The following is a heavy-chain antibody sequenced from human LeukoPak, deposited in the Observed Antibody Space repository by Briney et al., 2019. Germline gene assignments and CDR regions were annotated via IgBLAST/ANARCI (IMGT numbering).Heavy chain of an antibody. J-gene: IGHJ4*02. Sequence: GGSLRLSCSASGFTFSNYGMSWVRQAPGKGLDWVSGISGSGLNTSYADPVKGRFTISRDNSKNTLDLEMNNLRAEDTAGYYFAKDYYDSTVSNFDYWGQGTLVTVSS. CDR1: GFTFSNYG. CDR3: AKDYYDSTVSNFDY. D-gene: IGHD3-22*01. V-gene: IGHV3-23*01. CDR2: ISGSGLNT.